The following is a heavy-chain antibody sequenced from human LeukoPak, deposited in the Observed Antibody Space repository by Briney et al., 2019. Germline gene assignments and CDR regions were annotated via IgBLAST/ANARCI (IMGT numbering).Heavy chain of an antibody. Sequence: GRSLRLSCAASGFTVSRNYMSWVRQAPGKGLEWVSVIYSGGRTYYADSVKGRFTISRDNSKNTLYFQMNSLRAEDTAVYYCARAGPSSSWHQFDYWGQGTLVTVSS. J-gene: IGHJ4*02. CDR1: GFTVSRNY. D-gene: IGHD6-13*01. V-gene: IGHV3-66*01. CDR3: ARAGPSSSWHQFDY. CDR2: IYSGGRT.